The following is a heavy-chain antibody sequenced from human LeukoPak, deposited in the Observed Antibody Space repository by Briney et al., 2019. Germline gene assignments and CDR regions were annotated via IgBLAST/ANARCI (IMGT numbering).Heavy chain of an antibody. CDR2: ISNDGTKK. Sequence: PGGSLRLSCAVSGFTFSSYSMDWVRQAPGKGLEWVAVISNDGTKKYYADSVKGRFTVSKDNSKNTLYLQMSSLRPEDTAVYYCAKEKYRGYSYGSGDYWGQGTLVTVSS. CDR1: GFTFSSYS. V-gene: IGHV3-30*18. CDR3: AKEKYRGYSYGSGDY. D-gene: IGHD5-18*01. J-gene: IGHJ4*02.